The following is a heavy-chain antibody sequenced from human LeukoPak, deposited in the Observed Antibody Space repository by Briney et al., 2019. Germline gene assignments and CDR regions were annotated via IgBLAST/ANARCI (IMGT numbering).Heavy chain of an antibody. J-gene: IGHJ5*02. CDR1: GFTFSTYG. CDR2: IRYDGTTK. V-gene: IGHV3-30*02. Sequence: TGGSLRLSCAASGFTFSTYGMHWGRQAPGKGLEWVTFIRYDGTTKYYADSVKGRFTISRDNSKNTLYLQMNSLRAEDTAVYYCARDLRNTAMVSLGFDPWGQGTLVTVSS. CDR3: ARDLRNTAMVSLGFDP. D-gene: IGHD5-18*01.